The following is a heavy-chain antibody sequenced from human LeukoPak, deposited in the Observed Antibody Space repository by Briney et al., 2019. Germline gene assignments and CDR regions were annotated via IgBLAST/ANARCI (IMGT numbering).Heavy chain of an antibody. J-gene: IGHJ5*02. V-gene: IGHV4-34*01. CDR3: ARGRIAARPLNWFDP. CDR1: GGSFSGCY. CDR2: INHSGST. D-gene: IGHD6-6*01. Sequence: SETLSLTCAVYGGSFSGCYWSWIRQPPGKGLEWIGEINHSGSTNYNPSLKSRVTISVDTSKNQFSLKLSSVTAAGTAVYYCARGRIAARPLNWFDPWGQGTLVTVSS.